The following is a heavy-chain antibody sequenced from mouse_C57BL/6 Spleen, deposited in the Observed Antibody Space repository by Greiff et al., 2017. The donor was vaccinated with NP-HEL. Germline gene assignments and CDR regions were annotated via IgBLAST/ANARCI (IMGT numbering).Heavy chain of an antibody. D-gene: IGHD2-10*02. CDR3: ARPYGNYDTWFAY. CDR2: ISGGGGNT. V-gene: IGHV5-9*01. Sequence: EVQLVESGGGLVKPGGSLKLSCAASGFTFSSYTMSWVRQTPEKRLEWVATISGGGGNTYYPDSVKGRFTISRDNAKNTLYLQMSSLRSEDTALYYCARPYGNYDTWFAYWGQGTLVTVSA. J-gene: IGHJ3*01. CDR1: GFTFSSYT.